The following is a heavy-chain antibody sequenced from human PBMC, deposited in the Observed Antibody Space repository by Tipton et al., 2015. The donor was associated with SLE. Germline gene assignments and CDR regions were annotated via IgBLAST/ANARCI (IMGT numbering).Heavy chain of an antibody. D-gene: IGHD6-19*01. Sequence: SLRLSCAASGFTFSDYGMHWVRQALGKGLEWVAFIRNDESDKYYADSVKGRVTISRDNSKNTLYLRMNSLRVEDTAVYYCAKERYSSGWSPSDYWGQGTLVTASS. V-gene: IGHV3-30*02. CDR3: AKERYSSGWSPSDY. CDR2: IRNDESDK. CDR1: GFTFSDYG. J-gene: IGHJ4*02.